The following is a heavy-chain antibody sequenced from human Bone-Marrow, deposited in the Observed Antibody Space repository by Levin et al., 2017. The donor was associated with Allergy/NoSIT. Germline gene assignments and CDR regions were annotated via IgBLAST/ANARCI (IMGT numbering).Heavy chain of an antibody. CDR3: AREHEEAFDN. CDR1: GFTFSTYA. CDR2: ISSDGNDK. J-gene: IGHJ4*02. V-gene: IGHV3-30*04. Sequence: LSGGSLRLSCSTSGFTFSTYAIHWVRQAPGEGLEWVAVISSDGNDKFYADSVKGRFTISRDNSKNTLYLQMNSLRPEDTAMYYCAREHEEAFDNWGQGTLVTVSS.